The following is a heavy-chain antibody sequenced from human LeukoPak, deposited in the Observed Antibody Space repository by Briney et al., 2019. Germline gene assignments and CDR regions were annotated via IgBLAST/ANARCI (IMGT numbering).Heavy chain of an antibody. J-gene: IGHJ4*02. CDR3: IRDIRAADY. V-gene: IGHV3-33*01. D-gene: IGHD6-25*01. CDR2: IWFDGSNK. CDR1: GFTFSSYG. Sequence: PGGSLRLSCAASGFTFSSYGMHWVRQAPGKGLEWVAVIWFDGSNKYYADSVKGRFTVSRDNAKNTVYLQMDSLKVEDTAVYYCIRDIRAADYWGKGTLVTVST.